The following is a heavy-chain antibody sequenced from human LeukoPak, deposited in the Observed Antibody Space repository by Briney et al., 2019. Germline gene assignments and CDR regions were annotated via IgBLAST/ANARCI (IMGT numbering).Heavy chain of an antibody. CDR3: ARVKGSYDYGWGSYRLEAFDI. V-gene: IGHV4-59*01. Sequence: SETLSLTCTVSGGSISSYYWSWIRQPPGKGLEWIGYIYYSGSTNYNPSLKSRVTISVDTSKNQFSLKLSSVTAADTAVYYCARVKGSYDYGWGSYRLEAFDIWGQGTMVTVSS. J-gene: IGHJ3*02. CDR2: IYYSGST. D-gene: IGHD3-16*02. CDR1: GGSISSYY.